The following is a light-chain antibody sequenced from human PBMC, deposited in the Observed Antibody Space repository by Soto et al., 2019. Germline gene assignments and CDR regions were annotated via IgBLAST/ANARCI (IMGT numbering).Light chain of an antibody. J-gene: IGLJ1*01. Sequence: QAARTQPASVSGSPGQSITISCTGTSSDVGGYNYVSWYQQHPGKAPKLMIYEVSNRPSGVSNRFSGSKSGNTASLTISGLQAEDEADYYCSSYTISSTLYVFGSGTKVTGL. CDR3: SSYTISSTLYV. CDR1: SSDVGGYNY. V-gene: IGLV2-14*01. CDR2: EVS.